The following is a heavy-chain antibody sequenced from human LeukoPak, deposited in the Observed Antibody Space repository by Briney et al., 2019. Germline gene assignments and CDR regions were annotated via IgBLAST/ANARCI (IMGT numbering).Heavy chain of an antibody. Sequence: SETLSLTCTVSGGSISSYYWSWIRQPAGKGLEWIGRIYTSGSTNYNPSLKRRVAMSVDTSKNQVSLKLSSVTAADTAVYYCARVAVGKGYPFDYWGQGTLVTVSS. D-gene: IGHD2-15*01. CDR1: GGSISSYY. CDR2: IYTSGST. V-gene: IGHV4-4*07. CDR3: ARVAVGKGYPFDY. J-gene: IGHJ4*02.